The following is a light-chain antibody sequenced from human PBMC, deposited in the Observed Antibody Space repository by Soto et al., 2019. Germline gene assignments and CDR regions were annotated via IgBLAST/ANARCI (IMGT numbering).Light chain of an antibody. V-gene: IGLV2-23*01. Sequence: QSVLTQPASVSGSPGQSITVSCTGTSSDVGNYDLVSWFQQYPGKAPKLMIYEDTKRPSGVSHRFSGSKSGNTASLTISGLQAEDEADYYCCSFAGSFTVFGGGTKVTVL. CDR2: EDT. CDR3: CSFAGSFTV. J-gene: IGLJ2*01. CDR1: SSDVGNYDL.